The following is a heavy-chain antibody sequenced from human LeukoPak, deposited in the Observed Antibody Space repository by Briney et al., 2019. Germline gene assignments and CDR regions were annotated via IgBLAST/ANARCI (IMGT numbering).Heavy chain of an antibody. V-gene: IGHV4-4*02. CDR1: GGSITSNNW. CDR2: IYHSGTT. CDR3: ARVNYYYYYMDV. Sequence: SETLSLTCAVSGGSITSNNWWNWVRQPPGKGLEWSGEIYHSGTTNYNSSLKSRVTISVDKSKNQFSLKLSSVTAADTAVYYCARVNYYYYYMDVWGKGTTVTISS. J-gene: IGHJ6*03.